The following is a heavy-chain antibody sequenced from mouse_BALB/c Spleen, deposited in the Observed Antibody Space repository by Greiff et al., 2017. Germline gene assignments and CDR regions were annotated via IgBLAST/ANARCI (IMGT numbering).Heavy chain of an antibody. D-gene: IGHD2-1*01. Sequence: VHLVESGPGLVAPSQSLSITCTVSGFSLTSYGVHWVRQPPGKGLEWLGVIWAGGSTNYNSALMSRLSISKDNSKSQVFLKMNSLQTDDTAMYYCARECYYGNYVDYAMDYWGQGTSVTVSS. J-gene: IGHJ4*01. CDR1: GFSLTSYG. V-gene: IGHV2-9*02. CDR2: IWAGGST. CDR3: ARECYYGNYVDYAMDY.